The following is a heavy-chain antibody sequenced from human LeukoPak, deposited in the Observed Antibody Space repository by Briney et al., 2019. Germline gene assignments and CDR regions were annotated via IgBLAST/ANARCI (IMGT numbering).Heavy chain of an antibody. CDR3: VREIGGSGAFDI. Sequence: PGGSLRLSCAASGFTFSSYNMNWVRQAPGKGLEWVSSMNTNSYYMYYTGSVKGRFTISRDNAKSSLYLQMNSLRADDTAVYYCVREIGGSGAFDIWGQGTMVTVSS. V-gene: IGHV3-21*06. CDR2: MNTNSYYM. D-gene: IGHD2-15*01. J-gene: IGHJ3*02. CDR1: GFTFSSYN.